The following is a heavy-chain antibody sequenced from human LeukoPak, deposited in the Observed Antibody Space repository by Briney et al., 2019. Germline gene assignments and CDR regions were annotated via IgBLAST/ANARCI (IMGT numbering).Heavy chain of an antibody. D-gene: IGHD1-26*01. CDR3: AKDRYSGSFRFDY. V-gene: IGHV3-23*01. CDR1: GFTFSSYA. J-gene: IGHJ4*02. Sequence: PGGSLRLSCAASGFTFSSYAISWVRQAPGKGLECVSSISGSGGSTYYADSVKGRFTLSRDNSKNTLYLKMNSLRAEDTAVYYCAKDRYSGSFRFDYWGQGTLVTVSS. CDR2: ISGSGGST.